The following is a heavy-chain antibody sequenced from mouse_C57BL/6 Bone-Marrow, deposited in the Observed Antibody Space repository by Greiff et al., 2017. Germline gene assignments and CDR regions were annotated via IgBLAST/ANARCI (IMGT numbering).Heavy chain of an antibody. D-gene: IGHD1-1*01. CDR3: ARPLYGSSVPYAMDY. J-gene: IGHJ4*01. Sequence: VQVVESGPGLVAPSQSLSITCTVSGFSLTSYAISWVRQPPGKGLEWLGVIWTGGGTNYNSALNSRLSISKDNSKSQVFLKMNSLQTDDTAGYDCARPLYGSSVPYAMDYWGQGTSVTVSS. V-gene: IGHV2-9-1*01. CDR1: GFSLTSYA. CDR2: IWTGGGT.